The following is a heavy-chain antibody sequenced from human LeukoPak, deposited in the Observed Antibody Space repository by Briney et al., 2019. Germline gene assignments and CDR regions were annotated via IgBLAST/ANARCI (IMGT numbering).Heavy chain of an antibody. CDR2: IYYSGST. V-gene: IGHV4-61*05. J-gene: IGHJ4*02. Sequence: SETLSLTCTVSGGSISSSSYYWGWIRQPPGRGLEWIGYIYYSGSTNYNPSLKSRVTISVDTSKNQFSLKLSSVTAADTAVSYCARRISYYDSSGSYGGLDFDDWGQGTLVTVSS. CDR1: GGSISSSSYY. CDR3: ARRISYYDSSGSYGGLDFDD. D-gene: IGHD3-22*01.